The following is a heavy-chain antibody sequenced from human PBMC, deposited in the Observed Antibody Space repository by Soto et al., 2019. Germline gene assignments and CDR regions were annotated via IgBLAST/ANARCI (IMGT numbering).Heavy chain of an antibody. Sequence: SETLSLTCALYGGSFDGYYWSWIRQSPGKGLEWIGEIHHSGSTKYNPSLKSRVSLSVDTSTKQFSLKLTSVTAADRGVYYCARGGDSWSGYLFWGQGTPGTVSS. CDR3: ARGGDSWSGYLF. CDR2: IHHSGST. D-gene: IGHD3-3*01. J-gene: IGHJ4*02. CDR1: GGSFDGYY. V-gene: IGHV4-34*01.